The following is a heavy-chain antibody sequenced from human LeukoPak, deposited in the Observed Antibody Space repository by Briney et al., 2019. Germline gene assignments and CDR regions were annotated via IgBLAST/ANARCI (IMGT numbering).Heavy chain of an antibody. CDR2: TYYSGST. V-gene: IGHV4-59*01. CDR3: AREQVVVGALDI. J-gene: IGHJ3*02. D-gene: IGHD3-22*01. CDR1: GGSISSYY. Sequence: SETLSLTCTVSGGSISSYYWSWIRQPPGKGLEWIGYTYYSGSTNYNPSLKSRVTISVDTSKNQFSLKLSSVTAADTAVYYCAREQVVVGALDIWGQGTMVTVSS.